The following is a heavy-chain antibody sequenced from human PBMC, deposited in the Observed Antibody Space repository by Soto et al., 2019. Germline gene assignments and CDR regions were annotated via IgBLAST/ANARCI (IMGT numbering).Heavy chain of an antibody. CDR2: IIHSGST. V-gene: IGHV4-34*01. Sequence: QVQLQQWGAGLLKPSETLSLTCAVYGGSFSGYYWSWIRQPPGKGLEWIGEIIHSGSTNYNPSLKSRVTISVDTSKNQFSLNLSSVTAADTAVYYCARGWGYCSGGSCYSSSLYFDYWGQETLVTVSS. CDR3: ARGWGYCSGGSCYSSSLYFDY. D-gene: IGHD2-15*01. CDR1: GGSFSGYY. J-gene: IGHJ4*02.